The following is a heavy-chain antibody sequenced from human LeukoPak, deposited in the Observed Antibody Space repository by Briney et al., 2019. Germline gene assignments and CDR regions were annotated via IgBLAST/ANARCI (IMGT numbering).Heavy chain of an antibody. V-gene: IGHV3-30*18. Sequence: PGRSLRLSCAASGFTFSSYGMHWVRQAPDKGLEWVAVISYDGSKKYYADSVKGRFTISRDNSKNTLYLQMNSLRAEDTAVYYCAKGSTYLDYWGQGTLVTVSS. J-gene: IGHJ4*02. CDR3: AKGSTYLDY. D-gene: IGHD5/OR15-5a*01. CDR1: GFTFSSYG. CDR2: ISYDGSKK.